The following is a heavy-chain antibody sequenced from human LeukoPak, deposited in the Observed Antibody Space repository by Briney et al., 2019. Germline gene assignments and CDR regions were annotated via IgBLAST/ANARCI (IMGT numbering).Heavy chain of an antibody. CDR2: MSASGSHT. D-gene: IGHD1/OR15-1a*01. Sequence: GGSLRLSCAASGFTVSSYAMSWVRQAPGKGLEWVSGMSASGSHTHSADFVKGRFTISRDNFKNTLYLQMNGLRVEDTAVYYCAKVRSGNNYYFDYWGQGTLVTVSS. CDR1: GFTVSSYA. J-gene: IGHJ4*02. CDR3: AKVRSGNNYYFDY. V-gene: IGHV3-23*01.